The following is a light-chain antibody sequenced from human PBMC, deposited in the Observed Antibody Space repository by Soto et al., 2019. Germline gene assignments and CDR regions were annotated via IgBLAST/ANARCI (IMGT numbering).Light chain of an antibody. CDR3: QQYNSYPWT. J-gene: IGKJ1*01. CDR2: DAS. CDR1: QSISSW. Sequence: DIQMTQSPSPLPASVGDRVTIICRASQSISSWLAWYQQKPGKAPKLLTYDASSLESGVPSRFSGSGPGTEFTLTISSLQPDDFATYYCQQYNSYPWTFGQGTNVEIK. V-gene: IGKV1-5*02.